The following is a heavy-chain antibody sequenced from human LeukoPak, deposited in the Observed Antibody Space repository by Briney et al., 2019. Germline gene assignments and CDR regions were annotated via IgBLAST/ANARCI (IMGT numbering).Heavy chain of an antibody. CDR1: GFTFSNHW. V-gene: IGHV3-7*01. CDR3: ARSQFRRYEY. Sequence: GGSLRLSCAASGFTFSNHWMSWVRQAPGKGLEWVANIKQDGSDKNYVDTVKGRFTISRDNAKNSLYLQMNSLRAEDTAVYCCARSQFRRYEYWGQGTLVTVSS. CDR2: IKQDGSDK. D-gene: IGHD5-24*01. J-gene: IGHJ4*02.